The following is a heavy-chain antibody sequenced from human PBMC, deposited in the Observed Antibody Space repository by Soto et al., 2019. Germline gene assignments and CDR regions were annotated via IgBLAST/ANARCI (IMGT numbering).Heavy chain of an antibody. J-gene: IGHJ6*03. CDR3: ARARILQYYYYMDV. CDR1: GFTFSSYA. Sequence: GGSLRLSCAASGFTFSSYAMSWVRQAPGKGLEWVSSISSSSSYIYYADSVKGRFTISRDNAKNSLYLQMNSLRAEDTAVYYSARARILQYYYYMDVWGKGTTVTVSS. V-gene: IGHV3-21*01. D-gene: IGHD2-15*01. CDR2: ISSSSSYI.